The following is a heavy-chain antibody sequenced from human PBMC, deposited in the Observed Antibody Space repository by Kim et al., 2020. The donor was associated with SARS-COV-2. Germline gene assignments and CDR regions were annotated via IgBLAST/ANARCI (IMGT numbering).Heavy chain of an antibody. CDR1: GGTFSSYA. Sequence: SVKVSCKASGGTFSSYAISWVRQAPGQGLEWMGRIIPILGIANYAQKFQGRVTITADKSTSTAYMELSSLRSEDTAVYYCARRLGYCSSTSCPRNYYYGMDVWGQGTTVTVSS. CDR2: IIPILGIA. V-gene: IGHV1-69*04. J-gene: IGHJ6*02. D-gene: IGHD2-2*01. CDR3: ARRLGYCSSTSCPRNYYYGMDV.